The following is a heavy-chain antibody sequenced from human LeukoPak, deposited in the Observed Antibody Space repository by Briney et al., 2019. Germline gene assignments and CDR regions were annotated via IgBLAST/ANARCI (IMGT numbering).Heavy chain of an antibody. CDR3: AKAGQNYYTPDAFDI. Sequence: GGSLRLSCAASRFTFSTYGMHWVRQAPGRGLEWVAVISYDGSNKYYADSVKGRFTISRDNSKNTLYLQMNSLRVEDTAVYYCAKAGQNYYTPDAFDIWGQGTMVTVSS. CDR1: RFTFSTYG. CDR2: ISYDGSNK. J-gene: IGHJ3*02. D-gene: IGHD3-10*01. V-gene: IGHV3-30*18.